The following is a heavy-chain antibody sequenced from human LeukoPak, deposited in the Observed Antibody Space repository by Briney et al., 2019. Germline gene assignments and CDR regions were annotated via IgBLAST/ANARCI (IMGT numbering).Heavy chain of an antibody. V-gene: IGHV1-69*06. CDR3: ATGSMMPQRGYFEY. CDR2: IIPIFGTV. CDR1: GGTFSTSA. D-gene: IGHD2-2*01. Sequence: ASVKVSCKASGGTFSTSAISWVRQAPGKGLEWMGKIIPIFGTVNYAQKFQGRVTITADTSTSTAYMYLSSLTSDDTAVYYCATGSMMPQRGYFEYWGQAILVTVSS. J-gene: IGHJ4*02.